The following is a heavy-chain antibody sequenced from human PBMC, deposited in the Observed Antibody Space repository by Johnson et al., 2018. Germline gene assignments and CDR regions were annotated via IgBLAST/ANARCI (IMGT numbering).Heavy chain of an antibody. Sequence: VQLVQSGGGVVQPGRSLRLSCAASGFTFSSYDMTWVRQAPGKGLEWVSTISGSGGSTYYADSVKGRFTISRDNSKNTLYMQMNSLRAEDTAVYYCAKDSPYYYDSSGYFDPWGQGTLVTVSS. D-gene: IGHD3-22*01. J-gene: IGHJ5*02. V-gene: IGHV3-23*04. CDR1: GFTFSSYD. CDR2: ISGSGGST. CDR3: AKDSPYYYDSSGYFDP.